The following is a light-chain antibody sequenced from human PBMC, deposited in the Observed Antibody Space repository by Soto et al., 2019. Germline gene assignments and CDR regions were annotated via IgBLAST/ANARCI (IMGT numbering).Light chain of an antibody. CDR3: HHYHDWPPYN. CDR2: GAS. CDR1: QSISRN. J-gene: IGKJ2*01. Sequence: ETVMTQSPATLSVSPGERVTLSCRASQSISRNLAWYQQKPGQPPRLLIYGASTRATGIPDRFSGSGSGTDFTLTISGLQSEDFAVYYCHHYHDWPPYNFGQGTKLEIK. V-gene: IGKV3-15*01.